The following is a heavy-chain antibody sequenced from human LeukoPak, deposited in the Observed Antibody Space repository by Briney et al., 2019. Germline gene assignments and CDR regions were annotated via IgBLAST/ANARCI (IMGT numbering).Heavy chain of an antibody. Sequence: SVMVSCKASGGTFSSYAISWVRQAPGQGLEWMGGIIPIFGTAKYAQKFQGRVTITTDDSTSTAYMHLRSMRPEDPAVYYYVTGGGGYNYPSTACSGWGQGALVTLSS. J-gene: IGHJ4*02. CDR3: VTGGGGYNYPSTACSG. V-gene: IGHV1-69*05. CDR1: GGTFSSYA. CDR2: IIPIFGTA. D-gene: IGHD5-24*01.